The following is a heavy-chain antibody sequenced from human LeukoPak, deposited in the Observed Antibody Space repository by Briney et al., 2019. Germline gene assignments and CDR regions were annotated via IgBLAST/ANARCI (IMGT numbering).Heavy chain of an antibody. CDR2: IYSSGST. V-gene: IGHV4-4*08. D-gene: IGHD6-6*01. Sequence: SETLSLTCTVSGGSISSYYWSWIRQPPGKGLEWIGYIYSSGSTNYNPSLKSRVTISVDTSKNQFSLKLSSVTAADTAVYYCARELKQLALRRNLADYWGQGTLVTVSS. CDR1: GGSISSYY. CDR3: ARELKQLALRRNLADY. J-gene: IGHJ4*02.